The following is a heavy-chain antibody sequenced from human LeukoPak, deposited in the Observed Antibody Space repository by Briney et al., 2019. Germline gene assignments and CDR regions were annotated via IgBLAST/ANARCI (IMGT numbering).Heavy chain of an antibody. CDR3: ASPGRVQQQLWDYYYGMDV. Sequence: PGGSLRLSCTASGFTFSNYWMSWVRQAPGKGLEWVSVIYSGGSTYYADSVKGRFTISRDNSKNTLYLQMNSLRAEDTAVYYCASPGRVQQQLWDYYYGMDVWGKGTTVTVSS. CDR1: GFTFSNYW. V-gene: IGHV3-53*01. J-gene: IGHJ6*04. D-gene: IGHD6-13*01. CDR2: IYSGGST.